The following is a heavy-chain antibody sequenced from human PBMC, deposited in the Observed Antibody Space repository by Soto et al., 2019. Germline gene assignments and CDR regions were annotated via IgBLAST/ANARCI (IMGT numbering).Heavy chain of an antibody. D-gene: IGHD4-17*01. J-gene: IGHJ4*02. V-gene: IGHV4-30-4*01. CDR3: ASGGGDYDY. CDR2: IYYSGST. CDR1: GDSISSGDYY. Sequence: SETLSLTCTVSGDSISSGDYYWSWIRQPPGKGLEWIGYIYYSGSTYYNPSLKSRVSISVDTSKNQFSLSLHSVTAADTAVYYCASGGGDYDYWGPGALVTVSS.